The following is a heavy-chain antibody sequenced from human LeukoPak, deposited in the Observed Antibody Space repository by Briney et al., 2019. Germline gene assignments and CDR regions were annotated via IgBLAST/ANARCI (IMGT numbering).Heavy chain of an antibody. D-gene: IGHD3-22*01. Sequence: GGSLRLSCVASGFTFSSYAMSWVRQAPGKGLEWVSAISGSGGSTYYADSVKGRFTISRDNSKNTLYLQMNSLRAEDTAVYYCAREAISGYYEFHWFDPWGQGTLVTVSS. J-gene: IGHJ5*02. CDR1: GFTFSSYA. CDR3: AREAISGYYEFHWFDP. CDR2: ISGSGGST. V-gene: IGHV3-23*01.